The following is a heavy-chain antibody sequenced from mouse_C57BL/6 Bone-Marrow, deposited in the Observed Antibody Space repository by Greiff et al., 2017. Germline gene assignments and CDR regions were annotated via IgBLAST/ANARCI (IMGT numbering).Heavy chain of an antibody. CDR1: GYTFTSYW. CDR3: ERSVLHYYGSSYVDFDY. J-gene: IGHJ2*01. V-gene: IGHV1-61*01. D-gene: IGHD1-1*01. Sequence: QVQLQQPGAELVRPGSSVKLSCKASGYTFTSYWMDWVKQRPGQGLEWIGNIYPSDSETHYNQKFKDKATLTVDKSSSTAYMQLSSLTSEDSAVYDWERSVLHYYGSSYVDFDYWGQGTTLTVSS. CDR2: IYPSDSET.